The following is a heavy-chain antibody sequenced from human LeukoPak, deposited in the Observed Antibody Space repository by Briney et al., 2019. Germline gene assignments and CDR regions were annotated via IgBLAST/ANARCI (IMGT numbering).Heavy chain of an antibody. CDR2: ISSSSSYI. J-gene: IGHJ4*02. D-gene: IGHD5-18*01. V-gene: IGHV3-21*01. CDR3: ARGGYSYGHFDY. CDR1: GFIFSSYS. Sequence: GGSLRLSCAASGFIFSSYSMIWVRQAPGKGLEWVSYISSSSSYIYYADSVKGRFTISRDNAKNSLYLQMNSLRAEDTAVYYCARGGYSYGHFDYWGQGTLVTVSS.